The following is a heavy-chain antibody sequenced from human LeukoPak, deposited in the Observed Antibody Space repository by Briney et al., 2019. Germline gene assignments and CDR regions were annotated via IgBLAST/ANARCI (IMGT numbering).Heavy chain of an antibody. J-gene: IGHJ5*02. CDR1: GGSFSSASYY. D-gene: IGHD3-10*01. Sequence: SQTLSLTCTVSGGSFSSASYYWSWIRQPAGKGLEWIGRIYASGSTNYNPSLKSRVTMSVDTSKNQFSLKLTSVTAADTAVYYCARTPLRGATFFTSYPNWFDTWGQGTLVTVSS. CDR2: IYASGST. V-gene: IGHV4-61*02. CDR3: ARTPLRGATFFTSYPNWFDT.